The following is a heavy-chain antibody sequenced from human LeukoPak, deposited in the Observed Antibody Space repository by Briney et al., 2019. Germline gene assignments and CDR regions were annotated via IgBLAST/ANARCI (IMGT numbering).Heavy chain of an antibody. CDR1: GFTFRSYA. J-gene: IGHJ4*02. Sequence: PGGSLRLSCAASGFTFRSYAMSWVRQAPGNGLEWVSAIGGSDGKTYYADSVKGRFTISRDNSKNTLYLQMNSLRAEDTAVYYCASQNGKAGRPASFDYWGQGTLVTVSS. CDR3: ASQNGKAGRPASFDY. CDR2: IGGSDGKT. D-gene: IGHD6-6*01. V-gene: IGHV3-23*01.